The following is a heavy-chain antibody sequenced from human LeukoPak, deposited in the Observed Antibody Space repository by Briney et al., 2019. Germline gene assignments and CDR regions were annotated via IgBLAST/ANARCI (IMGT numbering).Heavy chain of an antibody. D-gene: IGHD1-26*01. CDR1: GGSISSYY. Sequence: PSETLSLTCTVSGGSISSYYWRWIRQPPGKGLEWIGYIYYSGSTNYNPSLKSRVTISVDTSKNQFSLKLSSVTAADTAVYYCARQRGSYSIVYWGQGTLVTVSS. CDR3: ARQRGSYSIVY. CDR2: IYYSGST. J-gene: IGHJ4*02. V-gene: IGHV4-59*08.